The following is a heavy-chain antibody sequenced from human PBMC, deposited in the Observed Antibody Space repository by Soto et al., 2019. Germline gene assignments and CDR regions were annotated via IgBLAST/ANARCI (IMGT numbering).Heavy chain of an antibody. V-gene: IGHV3-30*18. D-gene: IGHD3-10*01. J-gene: IGHJ3*01. CDR3: AKDTGFGELFSDTFDL. CDR1: GFNLRSYG. Sequence: GGSMRLSCTTSGFNLRSYGMHWVRQAPGKGLSWVAVMSYDGRNTYSADSVKGRFTISRDDSKNTMYPQMNSLRAEDTALYYCAKDTGFGELFSDTFDLWGQGTMVTVSS. CDR2: MSYDGRNT.